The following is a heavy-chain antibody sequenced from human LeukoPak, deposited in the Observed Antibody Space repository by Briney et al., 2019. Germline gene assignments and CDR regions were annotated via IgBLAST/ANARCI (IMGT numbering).Heavy chain of an antibody. J-gene: IGHJ6*02. CDR2: IIPIFGTA. CDR1: GGTFSSYA. Sequence: GASVKVSCKASGGTFSSYAISWVRQAPGQGLEWMGGIIPIFGTANYAQKFQGGVTITADESTSTAYMELSSLRSEDTAVYYCARGVWSAYPDYYYYGMDVWGQGTTVTVSS. CDR3: ARGVWSAYPDYYYYGMDV. V-gene: IGHV1-69*01. D-gene: IGHD2-21*01.